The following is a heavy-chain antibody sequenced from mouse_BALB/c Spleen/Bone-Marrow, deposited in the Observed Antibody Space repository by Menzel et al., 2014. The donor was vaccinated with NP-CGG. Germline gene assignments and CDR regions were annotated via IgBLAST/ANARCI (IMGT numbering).Heavy chain of an antibody. CDR2: ISSGGSYT. D-gene: IGHD2-4*01. CDR3: ARHDYAY. Sequence: EVKLVESGGGLVKPGGSLKLSCAASGLTFSSYAMSWVRQTPEKRLEWVATISSGGSYTYYPDSVKGRFTISRDNAKNTLYLQMSSLRSEDTAMYYCARHDYAYWGQGTLVTVSA. CDR1: GLTFSSYA. V-gene: IGHV5-9-3*01. J-gene: IGHJ3*01.